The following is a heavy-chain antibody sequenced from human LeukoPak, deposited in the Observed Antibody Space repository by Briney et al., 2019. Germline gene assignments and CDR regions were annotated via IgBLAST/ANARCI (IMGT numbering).Heavy chain of an antibody. CDR1: GFTLDDYA. D-gene: IGHD5-12*01. CDR3: ATNGGGDSGYGNFDY. CDR2: ISWNGDSI. V-gene: IGHV3-9*01. J-gene: IGHJ4*02. Sequence: TGGSLRLSCAVSGFTLDDYAMHWVRQVPGKGLEWVSGISWNGDSIVYADSVKGRFTISRDNAKNSLYLQMNSLRAEDTALYYCATNGGGDSGYGNFDYWGQGTLVTVSS.